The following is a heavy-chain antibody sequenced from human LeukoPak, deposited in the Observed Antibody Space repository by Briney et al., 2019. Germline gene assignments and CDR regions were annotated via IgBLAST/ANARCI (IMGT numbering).Heavy chain of an antibody. J-gene: IGHJ5*02. Sequence: PGGSLRLSCAASGFTFSRYSMNWVRQAPGKGLEWVSSISSGSSFMYYADSVKGRFTISRDNAKNSLYLQMNSLRAKDTALYYRARDYYDSSGSSWFDPWGQGTLVTVSS. D-gene: IGHD3-22*01. CDR1: GFTFSRYS. CDR3: ARDYYDSSGSSWFDP. CDR2: ISSGSSFM. V-gene: IGHV3-21*01.